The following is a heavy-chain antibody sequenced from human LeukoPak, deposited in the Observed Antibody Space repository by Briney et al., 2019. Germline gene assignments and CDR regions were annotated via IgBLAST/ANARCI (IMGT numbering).Heavy chain of an antibody. V-gene: IGHV3-7*03. CDR2: IRQDGGDI. D-gene: IGHD3-16*01. Sequence: GGSLRLSCAASGFTFNRHWMSWVRQAPGKGLEWVATIRQDGGDIHSLDPVKGRFIISRDNAKNSLSLQMNSLRVEDTAIYYCARLLGDATIYDYWGQGTLVAVSS. CDR3: ARLLGDATIYDY. J-gene: IGHJ4*02. CDR1: GFTFNRHW.